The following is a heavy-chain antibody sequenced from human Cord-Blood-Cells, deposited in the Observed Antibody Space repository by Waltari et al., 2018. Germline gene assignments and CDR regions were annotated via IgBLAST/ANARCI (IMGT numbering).Heavy chain of an antibody. CDR3: ARHPRYSGSINWFDP. CDR2: IYYSGST. Sequence: QVQLQESGPGLVKPSETLSLTCTVSGGSISSYYWSWIRQPPGKGLEWIGYIYYSGSTNYNPSLKSRVTISVDTSKSQFSLKLSSVTAADTAVYYCARHPRYSGSINWFDPWGQGTLVTVSS. J-gene: IGHJ5*02. CDR1: GGSISSYY. V-gene: IGHV4-59*08. D-gene: IGHD1-26*01.